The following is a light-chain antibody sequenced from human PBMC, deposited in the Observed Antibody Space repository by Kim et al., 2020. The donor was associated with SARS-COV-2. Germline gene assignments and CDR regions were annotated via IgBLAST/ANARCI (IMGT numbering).Light chain of an antibody. V-gene: IGLV2-8*01. CDR3: SSYAGSNSVV. CDR2: DVS. CDR1: SSDVGGYNS. J-gene: IGLJ2*01. Sequence: QSALTQPPSASGSPGQSVTISCTGTSSDVGGYNSVSWYQQYPGKAPKLLISDVSKRPSVVPDRFSGSKSGNTASLTVSGLQADDEADYYCSSYAGSNSVVFGGGTQLTVL.